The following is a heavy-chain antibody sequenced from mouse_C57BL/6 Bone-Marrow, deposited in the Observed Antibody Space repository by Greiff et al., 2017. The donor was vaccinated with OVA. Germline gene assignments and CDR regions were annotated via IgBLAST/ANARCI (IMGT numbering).Heavy chain of an antibody. CDR2: ILPGSGST. V-gene: IGHV1-9*01. J-gene: IGHJ4*01. Sequence: VKLQESGAELMKPGASVKLSCKATGYTFTGYWIEWVKQRPGPGLEWIGEILPGSGSTNYNEKFKGKATFTADTHSKPDYMQLSSLSTEDSVIYYCGRKEERSYGAMDYWGQGTSGTVSS. D-gene: IGHD1-1*01. CDR3: GRKEERSYGAMDY. CDR1: GYTFTGYW.